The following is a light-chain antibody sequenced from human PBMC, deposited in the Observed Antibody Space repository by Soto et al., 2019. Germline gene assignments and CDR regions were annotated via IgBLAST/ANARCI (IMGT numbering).Light chain of an antibody. J-gene: IGKJ3*01. V-gene: IGKV1-17*01. CDR2: ATS. CDR3: LQHNSFPFA. Sequence: DIQVTQSPSSLSASVGDRVTNTCRASQGVGDRLGWYQQKPGNAPKRLIYATSNLESGVPSRFSGSGSGTEFTLTISSLQPEDLATYYCLQHNSFPFAFGPGTKVDFK. CDR1: QGVGDR.